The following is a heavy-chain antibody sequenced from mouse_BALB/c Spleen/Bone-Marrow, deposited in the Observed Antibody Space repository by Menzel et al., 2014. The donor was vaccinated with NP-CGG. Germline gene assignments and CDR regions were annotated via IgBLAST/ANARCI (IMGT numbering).Heavy chain of an antibody. J-gene: IGHJ1*01. CDR1: GFTFSRYG. Sequence: EVQLQESGGGLVQPGGSLKLSCAASGFTFSRYGMSWVRQTPDKRLVLVTTINSNGDNPYYPDNVKGRINISRDNAKNSLYLEMIGLKSEDSAMYYCSRGDGYGGYWYFDVWGAGTTVTVSS. D-gene: IGHD2-2*01. CDR3: SRGDGYGGYWYFDV. V-gene: IGHV5-6-3*01. CDR2: INSNGDNP.